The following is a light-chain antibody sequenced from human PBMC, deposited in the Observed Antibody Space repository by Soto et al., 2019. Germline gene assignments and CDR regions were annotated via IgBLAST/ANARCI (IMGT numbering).Light chain of an antibody. CDR2: DVN. CDR1: RSDVGGYNR. Sequence: SAPTRPPSVSGAPGQCGTNSLTGNRSDVGGYNRVSWYQQHPGKAPKLMLYDVNKRPSGVPDRFSGSKSGNTASLTISGLQAEDEADYYCCSYAGSYTYVFGTGTKVTVL. V-gene: IGLV2-11*01. J-gene: IGLJ1*01. CDR3: CSYAGSYTYV.